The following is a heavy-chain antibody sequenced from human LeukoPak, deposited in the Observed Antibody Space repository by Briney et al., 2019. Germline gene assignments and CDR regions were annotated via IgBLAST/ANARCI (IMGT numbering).Heavy chain of an antibody. Sequence: ASVKVSCKASGGTFSSYTISWVRQAPGQGLEWMGRIIPILGIANYAQKFQGRVTITADKSTSTAYMELRSLRSDDTAVYYCARSYSSGSTSRWDPTGTWFDPWGQGTLVTVSS. CDR2: IIPILGIA. J-gene: IGHJ5*02. D-gene: IGHD2-2*01. V-gene: IGHV1-69*02. CDR1: GGTFSSYT. CDR3: ARSYSSGSTSRWDPTGTWFDP.